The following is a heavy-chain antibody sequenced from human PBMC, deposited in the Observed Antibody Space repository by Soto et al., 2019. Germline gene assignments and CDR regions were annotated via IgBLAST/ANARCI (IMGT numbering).Heavy chain of an antibody. V-gene: IGHV4-34*01. D-gene: IGHD2-21*01. Sequence: SETLSLTCAVYCGSVNSYHWHWNRQPPGKGLEWLGEINHTGGTHTNPSFKSGVTMSVDRYKNQSSLRLSSVTAADTAIHSRANRRTVSRLRIHQLDRWGQGTQVTVYS. CDR2: INHTGGT. J-gene: IGHJ5*02. CDR1: CGSVNSYH. CDR3: ANRRTVSRLRIHQLDR.